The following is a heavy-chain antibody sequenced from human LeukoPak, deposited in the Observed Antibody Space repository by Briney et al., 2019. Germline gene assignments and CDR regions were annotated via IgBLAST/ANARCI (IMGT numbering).Heavy chain of an antibody. CDR1: GGSISSSSYY. J-gene: IGHJ4*02. D-gene: IGHD5-24*01. V-gene: IGHV4-39*01. CDR3: ARSYMATMPFDY. Sequence: SETLSLTCTVSGGSISSSSYYWGWIRQPPGKGLEWIGSIYYSGSTYYNPSLKSRVTITVDTSKNQFSLKLSSVTAADTAVYYCARSYMATMPFDYWGQGTLVTVSS. CDR2: IYYSGST.